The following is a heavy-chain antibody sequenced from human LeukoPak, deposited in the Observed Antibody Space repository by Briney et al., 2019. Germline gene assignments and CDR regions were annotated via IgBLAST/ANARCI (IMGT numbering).Heavy chain of an antibody. D-gene: IGHD2-8*02. CDR1: GFTFSNAW. V-gene: IGHV3-15*01. CDR2: IKSKTDGGAT. Sequence: GGSLRLSCAASGFTFSNAWMSWVRQAPGKGLEWVGRIKSKTDGGATDYAAPVKGRFTISRDDSKNTLYLQMNSLKTEDTAVYYCTTASAPGLVYYYYMDVWGKGTTVTVSS. CDR3: TTASAPGLVYYYYMDV. J-gene: IGHJ6*03.